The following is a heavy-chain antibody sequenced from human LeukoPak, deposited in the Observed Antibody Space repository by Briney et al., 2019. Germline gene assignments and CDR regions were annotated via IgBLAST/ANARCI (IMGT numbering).Heavy chain of an antibody. CDR1: GGSISSSSYY. CDR3: ARARGRYYYYMDV. CDR2: IYYSGST. D-gene: IGHD3-16*01. Sequence: SETLSLTXTVSGGSISSSSYYWGWIRQPPGKGLEWIGSIYYSGSTYYNPSLKSRVTISVDTSKNQFSLKLSSVTAADTAVYYCARARGRYYYYMDVWGKGTTVTVSS. J-gene: IGHJ6*03. V-gene: IGHV4-39*01.